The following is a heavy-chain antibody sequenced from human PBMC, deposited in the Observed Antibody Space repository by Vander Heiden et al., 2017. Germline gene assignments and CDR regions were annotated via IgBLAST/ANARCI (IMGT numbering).Heavy chain of an antibody. J-gene: IGHJ2*01. CDR1: GNTFTSYD. Sequence: QVQLVQSGAEVKKHGASVKVSCKDSGNTFTSYDINWVRQATGQGLVWMGWMNPNSGNTGQAQKFQGRGAMTRNTSISTAYMELSSRRSEDTAVYYCARVPSRPSRPKGYWYFDLWGRGTLVTVSS. D-gene: IGHD2-2*01. V-gene: IGHV1-8*01. CDR3: ARVPSRPSRPKGYWYFDL. CDR2: MNPNSGNT.